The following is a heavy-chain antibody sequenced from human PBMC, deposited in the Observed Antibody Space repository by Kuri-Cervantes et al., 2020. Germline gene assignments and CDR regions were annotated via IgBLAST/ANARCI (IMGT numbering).Heavy chain of an antibody. CDR3: ATTRVGVTRVYFDY. CDR2: IYSGGST. D-gene: IGHD1-26*01. V-gene: IGHV3-66*01. J-gene: IGHJ4*02. Sequence: GGSLRLSCAASGFTVSSNYMSWVRQAPGKGLEWVSVIYSGGSTYYADSVKGRFIITRDNSKNTLYLQMNSLRAEDTAVYYCATTRVGVTRVYFDYWGQGTLVTVSS. CDR1: GFTVSSNY.